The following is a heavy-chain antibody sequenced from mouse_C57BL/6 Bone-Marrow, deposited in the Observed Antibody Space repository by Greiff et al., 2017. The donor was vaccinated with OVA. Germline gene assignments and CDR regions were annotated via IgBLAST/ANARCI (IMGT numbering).Heavy chain of an antibody. J-gene: IGHJ2*01. Sequence: EVQRVESGAGLVKPGGSLKLSCAASGFTFSSYAMSWVRQTPEKRLEWVAYISSGGDYIYYADTVKGRFTISRDNARNTLYLQMSSLKSEDTAMYYCTRDLNYSNRFDYWGQGTTLTVSS. V-gene: IGHV5-9-1*02. D-gene: IGHD2-5*01. CDR3: TRDLNYSNRFDY. CDR1: GFTFSSYA. CDR2: ISSGGDYI.